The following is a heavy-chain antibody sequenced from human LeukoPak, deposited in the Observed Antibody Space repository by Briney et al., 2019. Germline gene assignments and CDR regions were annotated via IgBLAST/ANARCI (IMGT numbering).Heavy chain of an antibody. Sequence: PSETFSFTVTGSGGSIIIYYWSWIGQPPGKGLEWVGRIVTNGSTNYNTALKGRVAISVDKSNIHFSLKRSSVTAPDTAVYYCARVRSQGYFDRWGRCKLVTVSS. CDR1: GGSIIIYY. CDR3: ARVRSQGYFDR. V-gene: IGHV4-4*07. CDR2: IVTNGST. D-gene: IGHD4-17*01. J-gene: IGHJ2*01.